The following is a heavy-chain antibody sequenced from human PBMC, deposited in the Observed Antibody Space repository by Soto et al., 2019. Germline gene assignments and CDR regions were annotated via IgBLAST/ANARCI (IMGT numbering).Heavy chain of an antibody. CDR3: AREVSPNSRGWYTVLVRWFDP. Sequence: PSETLSLTSTVSGGSVGSSGYYWSWIRQHPGKGLEWIGYIYYSGSAYHNPSLKSRVTISVDTSKNQFSLKLTSVTAADTAVYYCAREVSPNSRGWYTVLVRWFDPWGQGTLVTVSS. CDR2: IYYSGSA. V-gene: IGHV4-31*03. D-gene: IGHD6-19*01. J-gene: IGHJ5*02. CDR1: GGSVGSSGYY.